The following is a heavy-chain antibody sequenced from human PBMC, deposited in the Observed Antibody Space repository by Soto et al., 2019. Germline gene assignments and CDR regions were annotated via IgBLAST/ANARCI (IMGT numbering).Heavy chain of an antibody. J-gene: IGHJ4*02. CDR3: ARDPPGGSSSTVLVRDY. Sequence: QVQLVQSGAEVKKPGSSVKVSCKASGGTFSSYTISWVRQAPGQGLEWMGRIIPILGIANYAQKFQGRVTITADKSTSTAYMELSSLRSEDTAVYYCARDPPGGSSSTVLVRDYWGQGTLVTVSS. CDR1: GGTFSSYT. CDR2: IIPILGIA. V-gene: IGHV1-69*08. D-gene: IGHD6-6*01.